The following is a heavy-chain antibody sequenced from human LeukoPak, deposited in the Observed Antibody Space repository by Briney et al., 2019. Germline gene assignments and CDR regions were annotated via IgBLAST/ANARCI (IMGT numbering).Heavy chain of an antibody. CDR1: GYSISSGYY. J-gene: IGHJ4*02. CDR3: ARGGYYGSGSYRSLPDY. CDR2: IYHSGST. Sequence: SETLSLTCAVSGYSISSGYYWGWIRQPPGKGLEWIGSIYHSGSTYYNLSLKSRVTISVDTSKNQFSLKLSSVTAADTAVYYCARGGYYGSGSYRSLPDYWGQGTLVTVSS. V-gene: IGHV4-38-2*01. D-gene: IGHD3-10*01.